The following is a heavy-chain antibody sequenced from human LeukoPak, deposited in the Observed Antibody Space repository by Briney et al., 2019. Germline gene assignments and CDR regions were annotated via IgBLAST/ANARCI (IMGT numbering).Heavy chain of an antibody. D-gene: IGHD2-2*01. CDR3: AGDYCSSTSCYFFYYYYMDV. V-gene: IGHV3-33*01. CDR1: GFTFSSYG. CDR2: IWYDGSNK. J-gene: IGHJ6*03. Sequence: GGSLRLSCAASGFTFSSYGMHWVRQAPGKGLEWVAVIWYDGSNKYYADSVKGRFTISRDNSKNTLYLQMNSLRAEDTAVYYCAGDYCSSTSCYFFYYYYMDVWGKGPTVTVSS.